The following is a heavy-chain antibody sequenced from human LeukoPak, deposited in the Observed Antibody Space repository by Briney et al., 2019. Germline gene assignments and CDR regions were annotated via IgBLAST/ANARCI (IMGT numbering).Heavy chain of an antibody. CDR3: ARRGTGYSRTWYVDY. CDR2: IYPGDSDT. Sequence: GESLKISCKGSGYXFTNYWIRWVRQMPGKGLEWTGIIYPGDSDTRYSPSFQGQVTISADKSISTAYLQWSSLKASDTAMYYCARRGTGYSRTWYVDYWGQGTLVTVSS. V-gene: IGHV5-51*01. CDR1: GYXFTNYW. J-gene: IGHJ4*02. D-gene: IGHD6-13*01.